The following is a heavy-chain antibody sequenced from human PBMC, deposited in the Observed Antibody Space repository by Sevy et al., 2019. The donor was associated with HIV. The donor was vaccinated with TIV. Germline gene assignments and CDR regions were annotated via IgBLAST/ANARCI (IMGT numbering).Heavy chain of an antibody. CDR3: ARGGYSSDWTLDAFDI. Sequence: GGSLRLSCAASGFTFSSYGMHWVRQAPGKGLEWVAVIWYDGSNKYYADSMKGRFTISRDNSKNTLYLQMNSLRAEDKAVYYCARGGYSSDWTLDAFDIWGQGTMVTVSS. J-gene: IGHJ3*02. CDR1: GFTFSSYG. CDR2: IWYDGSNK. D-gene: IGHD6-19*01. V-gene: IGHV3-33*01.